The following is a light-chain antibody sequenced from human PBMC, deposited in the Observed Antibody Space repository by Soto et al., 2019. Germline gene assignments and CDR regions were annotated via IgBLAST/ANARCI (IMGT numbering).Light chain of an antibody. J-gene: IGKJ4*01. CDR1: QDITTY. Sequence: DIQMTQSPSSLSASVGDRVTITCRASQDITTYLAWYQQKPGKVPKLLIYAASTLQSGVPSRFSGSGSGTDFTLSISSLQPEDVATYYCQRYNSVLLTFGGGTKVEIK. V-gene: IGKV1-27*01. CDR2: AAS. CDR3: QRYNSVLLT.